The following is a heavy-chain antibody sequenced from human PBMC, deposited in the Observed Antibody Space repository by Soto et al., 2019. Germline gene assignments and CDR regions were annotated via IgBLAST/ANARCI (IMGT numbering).Heavy chain of an antibody. D-gene: IGHD6-13*01. V-gene: IGHV5-51*01. CDR1: GYTFSNFW. Sequence: GESRKISCXCSGYTFSNFWIGWVRQLPGQGLEWMGIIYPGDHETRYSPSFLGKVTISAETSINTAYLQWSSLEASDSAFYFCARSPRSSPYFDFWGQGALVTVSS. CDR3: ARSPRSSPYFDF. J-gene: IGHJ4*02. CDR2: IYPGDHET.